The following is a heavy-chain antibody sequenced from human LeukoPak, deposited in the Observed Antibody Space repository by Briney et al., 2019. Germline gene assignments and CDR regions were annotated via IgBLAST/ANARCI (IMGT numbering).Heavy chain of an antibody. CDR1: GGSIISSNHY. CDR2: IYYSGST. D-gene: IGHD2-21*02. J-gene: IGHJ4*02. V-gene: IGHV4-39*01. Sequence: SETLSLTCTVSGGSIISSNHYWGWTRQPPGKGLEWIGSIYYSGSTYYNPSLKSRVTISVDTSKNQFSLKLSSVTAADTAVYYCARHGALAYCGGDCSPNFDYWGQGTLVTVSS. CDR3: ARHGALAYCGGDCSPNFDY.